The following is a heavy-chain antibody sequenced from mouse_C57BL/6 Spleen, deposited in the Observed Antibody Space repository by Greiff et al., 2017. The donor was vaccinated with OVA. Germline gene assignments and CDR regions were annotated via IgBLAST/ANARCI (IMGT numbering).Heavy chain of an antibody. V-gene: IGHV1-15*01. CDR3: TRPGIYYFYGY. J-gene: IGHJ2*01. Sequence: VQLQQSGAELVRPGASVTLSCKASGYTFTDYEMHWVKQTPVHGLEWIGAIDPETGGTAYNQKFTGKAILTADKSSSTAYMELRSLTSEDSAVYYCTRPGIYYFYGYWGKGTTLTVSS. D-gene: IGHD2-1*01. CDR2: IDPETGGT. CDR1: GYTFTDYE.